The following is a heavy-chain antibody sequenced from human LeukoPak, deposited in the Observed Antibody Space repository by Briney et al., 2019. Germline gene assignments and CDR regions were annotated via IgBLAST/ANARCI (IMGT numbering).Heavy chain of an antibody. J-gene: IGHJ5*02. Sequence: KASETLSLTCTVSGYSISSGYYWGWIRQPPGKRLEWIGSIYHSGSTYYNPSLKSRVTISVDTSKNQFSLKLSSVTAADTAVYYCARGLSGRFDPWGQGTLVTVSS. V-gene: IGHV4-38-2*02. CDR1: GYSISSGYY. CDR3: ARGLSGRFDP. CDR2: IYHSGST.